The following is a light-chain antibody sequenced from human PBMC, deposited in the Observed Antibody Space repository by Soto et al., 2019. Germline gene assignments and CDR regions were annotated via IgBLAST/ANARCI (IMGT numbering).Light chain of an antibody. CDR3: QQYHSYPWT. CDR1: QSIGSW. J-gene: IGKJ1*01. CDR2: KAS. Sequence: DIQMTQSTSILSACVGDRVTITCRASQSIGSWLAWYQQKPGKAPNLLIYKASSLESGVPPRFSGSGSGTEFTLTVSSLQPDDFATYYCQQYHSYPWTFGQGTKVDIK. V-gene: IGKV1-5*03.